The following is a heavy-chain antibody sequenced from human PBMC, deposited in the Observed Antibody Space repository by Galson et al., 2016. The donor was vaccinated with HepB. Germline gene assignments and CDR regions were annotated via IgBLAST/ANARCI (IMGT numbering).Heavy chain of an antibody. J-gene: IGHJ4*02. CDR3: TTWLSHHFDY. CDR1: GFTFRNYA. D-gene: IGHD6-19*01. CDR2: IDGPTPNT. V-gene: IGHV3-23*01. Sequence: SLRLSCAASGFTFRNYALSWVRRAPGKGLEWVSHIDGPTPNTHYADSVRGRFSIYRDNSRDTLYLQTDSLTAEDSAIYYCTTWLSHHFDYWGRGTRVTVSS.